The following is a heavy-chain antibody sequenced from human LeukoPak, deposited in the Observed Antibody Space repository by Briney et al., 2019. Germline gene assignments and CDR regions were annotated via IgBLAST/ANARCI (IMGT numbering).Heavy chain of an antibody. CDR1: GGSISSGSYY. Sequence: SETLSLTCTVSGGSISSGSYYWSWIRQPAGKGLEWIGCIYTSGSTNYNPSLKSRVTISVDTSKNQFSLKLSSVTAAGTAVYYCARDHYYGSGSSFDYWGQGTLVTVSS. V-gene: IGHV4-61*02. J-gene: IGHJ4*02. CDR2: IYTSGST. CDR3: ARDHYYGSGSSFDY. D-gene: IGHD3-10*01.